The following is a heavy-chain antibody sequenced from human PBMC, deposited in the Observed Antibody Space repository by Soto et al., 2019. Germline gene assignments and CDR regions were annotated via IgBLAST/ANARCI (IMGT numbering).Heavy chain of an antibody. Sequence: GGSLRISCAASGFSFNRSSMTWVRQAPGKGLEWVSSISSTTNYIYYGDSMKGRFTISRDNAKNSLYLEMNSLRAEDTAVYYCARESEDLTSNFDYWGQGTLVTVS. V-gene: IGHV3-21*06. CDR3: ARESEDLTSNFDY. CDR2: ISSTTNYI. CDR1: GFSFNRSS. J-gene: IGHJ4*02.